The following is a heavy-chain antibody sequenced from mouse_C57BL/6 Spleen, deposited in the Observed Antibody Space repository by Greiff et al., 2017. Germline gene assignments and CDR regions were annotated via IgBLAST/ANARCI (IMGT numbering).Heavy chain of an antibody. J-gene: IGHJ3*01. V-gene: IGHV1-26*01. CDR2: INPNNGGT. D-gene: IGHD2-4*01. CDR3: AYYDHDGGAY. CDR1: GYTFTDYY. Sequence: EVQLQQSGPELVKPGASVKISCKASGYTFTDYYMNWVKQSHGKSLEWIGDINPNNGGTSYNQKFKGKATLTVDKSSSTAYMELRSLTSEDSAVYYCAYYDHDGGAYWGQGTLVTVSA.